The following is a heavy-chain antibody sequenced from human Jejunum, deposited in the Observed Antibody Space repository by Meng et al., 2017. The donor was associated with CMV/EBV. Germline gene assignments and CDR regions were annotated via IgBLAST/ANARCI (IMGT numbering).Heavy chain of an antibody. CDR2: ISPYNDNA. J-gene: IGHJ4*02. V-gene: IGHV1-18*01. D-gene: IGHD3-3*01. CDR1: GYTFSNYG. CDR3: ARVFGVAYFDS. Sequence: KASGYTFSNYGFTWVRRAPGQGLEWMGYISPYNDNANYAQKFQGRVTMTRDTSMNTAYMELRSLRADDTAVYYCARVFGVAYFDSWGQGTLVTVSS.